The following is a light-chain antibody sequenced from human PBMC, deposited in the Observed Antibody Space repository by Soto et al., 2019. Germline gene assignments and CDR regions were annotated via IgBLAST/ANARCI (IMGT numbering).Light chain of an antibody. V-gene: IGKV3-20*01. CDR1: QSVSSN. J-gene: IGKJ5*01. CDR2: GAS. CDR3: QQYGSSPIT. Sequence: EIVLTQCPATLSFFPGERATLSCRSSQSVSSNLAWYQQKPGQAPRPLMYGASSRATGIPDRLSGSGSGTDFTLTISRLEPEDFAVYYCQQYGSSPITFGQGTRLEIK.